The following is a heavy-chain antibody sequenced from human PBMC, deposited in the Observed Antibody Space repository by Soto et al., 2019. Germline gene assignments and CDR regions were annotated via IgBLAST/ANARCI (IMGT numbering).Heavy chain of an antibody. Sequence: DVQLFESGGGLVEPGESLRLSCAASGFMFKDFAMSWVRQAPGKGLEWVSTITTSDDITYSADSVRGRFTISRDNSANTLFLQMSSLRGDDTATYYCTKGDSSVYFDPSTGYSTPDHWGEGTLVTVSS. V-gene: IGHV3-23*01. D-gene: IGHD3-3*01. CDR2: ITTSDDIT. CDR1: GFMFKDFA. J-gene: IGHJ5*02. CDR3: TKGDSSVYFDPSTGYSTPDH.